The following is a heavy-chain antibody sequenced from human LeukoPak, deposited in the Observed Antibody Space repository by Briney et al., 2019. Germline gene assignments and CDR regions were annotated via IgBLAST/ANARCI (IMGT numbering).Heavy chain of an antibody. CDR2: ISSSSSYI. CDR1: GFTFSSYS. D-gene: IGHD6-13*01. Sequence: GGSLGLSCAASGFTFSSYSMNWVRQAPGKGLEWVSSISSSSSYIYYADSVKGRFTISRDNAKNSLYLQMNSLRAEDTAVYYCARVTAADTYYYYYMDVWGKGTTVTVSS. J-gene: IGHJ6*03. V-gene: IGHV3-21*01. CDR3: ARVTAADTYYYYYMDV.